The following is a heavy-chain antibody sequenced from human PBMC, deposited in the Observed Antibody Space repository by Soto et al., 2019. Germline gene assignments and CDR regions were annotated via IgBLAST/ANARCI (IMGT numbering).Heavy chain of an antibody. Sequence: SETLSLTCTVSGDSIRSSSHYWAWNRQPPGKGLEWIGGFYYSGSPYYNPSLKSRVTISVDTSKNQFSLNLNSVTAADTAVYYCARANRDPLSPHFDYWGQGTLVTVSS. J-gene: IGHJ4*02. CDR2: FYYSGSP. D-gene: IGHD2-8*01. V-gene: IGHV4-39*02. CDR3: ARANRDPLSPHFDY. CDR1: GDSIRSSSHY.